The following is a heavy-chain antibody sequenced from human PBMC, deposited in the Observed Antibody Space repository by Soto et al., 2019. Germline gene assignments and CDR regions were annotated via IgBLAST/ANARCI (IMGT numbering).Heavy chain of an antibody. V-gene: IGHV1-46*02. CDR2: INPSGGST. CDR3: ARGEYGSGSYLVY. CDR1: GYTFHRYY. J-gene: IGHJ4*02. D-gene: IGHD3-10*01. Sequence: ASEQVSCKASGYTFHRYYMHWVRLAPGQGLEWMGIINPSGGSTSYAQKFQGRVTMTRDTSTSTVYMELSSLRSEDTAVYYCARGEYGSGSYLVYWGQGTLVTVSS.